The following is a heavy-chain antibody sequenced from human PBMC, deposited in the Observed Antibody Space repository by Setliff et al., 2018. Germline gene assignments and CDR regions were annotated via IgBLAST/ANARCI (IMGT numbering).Heavy chain of an antibody. CDR2: IHPADYDT. CDR3: ARGYDSGGWNY. D-gene: IGHD3-22*01. Sequence: SGESLKISCKVSGNGFTDLWIAWVRQTPGKGLEWMGIIHPADYDTRYSPSLQGQVTFSADRSISTAHLQWDSLKASDTAMYYCARGYDSGGWNYWGQGTLVTVSS. J-gene: IGHJ4*02. CDR1: GNGFTDLW. V-gene: IGHV5-51*01.